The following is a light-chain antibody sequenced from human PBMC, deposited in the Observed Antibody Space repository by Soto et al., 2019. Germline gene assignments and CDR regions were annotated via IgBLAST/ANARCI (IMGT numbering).Light chain of an antibody. CDR2: EVS. J-gene: IGLJ3*02. V-gene: IGLV2-14*01. CDR3: SSYTSSSTPWV. Sequence: QSALPQPASVSGSPGQSITISCTGTSSDVGGYNYVSWYQQHPGKAPKLMIYEVSNRPSGVSNRFSGSKSGNAASLTISGLQAEVEADYCCSSYTSSSTPWVFGGGTKPTVL. CDR1: SSDVGGYNY.